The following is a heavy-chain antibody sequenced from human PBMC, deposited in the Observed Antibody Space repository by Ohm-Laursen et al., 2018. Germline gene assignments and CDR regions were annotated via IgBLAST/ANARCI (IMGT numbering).Heavy chain of an antibody. Sequence: SLRLSCAASGFTFNNFAMHWVRQAPGKGLEWVAVTSYDERNKFYGNSVKGRFTISRDNSKNTLYLQMNSLRPEDSGVYYCAKDVVVVPAASRWFDPWGQGTLVTVSS. CDR3: AKDVVVVPAASRWFDP. V-gene: IGHV3-30*18. CDR1: GFTFNNFA. CDR2: TSYDERNK. J-gene: IGHJ5*02. D-gene: IGHD2-2*01.